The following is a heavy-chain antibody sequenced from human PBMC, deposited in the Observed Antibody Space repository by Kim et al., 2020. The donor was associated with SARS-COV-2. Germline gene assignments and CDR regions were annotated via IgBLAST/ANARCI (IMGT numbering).Heavy chain of an antibody. J-gene: IGHJ6*03. CDR3: ARGRAAAGTVYYMDV. Sequence: SETLSLTCTVSGGSISSYYWSWIRQPPGKGLEWIGYIYYSGSTNYNPSLKSRVTISVDTSKNQFSLKLSSVTAADTAVYYCARGRAAAGTVYYMDVWGKGTTVTVSS. CDR2: IYYSGST. V-gene: IGHV4-59*01. CDR1: GGSISSYY. D-gene: IGHD6-13*01.